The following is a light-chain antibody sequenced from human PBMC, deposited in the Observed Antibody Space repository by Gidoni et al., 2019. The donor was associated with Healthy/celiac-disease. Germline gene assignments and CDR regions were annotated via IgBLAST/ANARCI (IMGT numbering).Light chain of an antibody. J-gene: IGKJ2*01. Sequence: EIVLTQSPGTLSLSPGERATLSCRASQSVSSSYSAWYQQKPGQAPRLLIYGASSRATGIPDRFSGSGSGTDFTLTISRLEPEDFAVYYCQQYGSSPLYTFXQXTKLEIK. CDR2: GAS. CDR3: QQYGSSPLYT. V-gene: IGKV3-20*01. CDR1: QSVSSSY.